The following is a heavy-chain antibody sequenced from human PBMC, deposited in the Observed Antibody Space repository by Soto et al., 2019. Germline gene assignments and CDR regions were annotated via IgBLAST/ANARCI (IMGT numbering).Heavy chain of an antibody. CDR2: IYWDDDK. J-gene: IGHJ4*02. D-gene: IGHD3-22*01. Sequence: QITLKESGPTLVKPTQTLTLTCTFSGFSLSTSGVGVGWIRQPPGKALEWLALIYWDDDKRYSPSLKTRLTITKDTSKNQVVLTMTNMDPVDTTTYYCARLYFYDSSGYNLFDYWGQGTLVTVSS. CDR1: GFSLSTSGVG. V-gene: IGHV2-5*02. CDR3: ARLYFYDSSGYNLFDY.